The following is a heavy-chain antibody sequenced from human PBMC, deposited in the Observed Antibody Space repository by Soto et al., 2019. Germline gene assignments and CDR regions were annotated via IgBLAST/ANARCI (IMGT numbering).Heavy chain of an antibody. CDR1: GYTFTSYG. Sequence: ASVKVSCKASGYTFTSYGISWVRQAPGQGLEWMGWISGYNGNTNYAQELQGRVTMTTDTSTSTAYMELKSLRSDVTAVYYCAGSGRGIAAAGTWWFDPWGQGTLVTVSS. J-gene: IGHJ5*02. CDR2: ISGYNGNT. CDR3: AGSGRGIAAAGTWWFDP. D-gene: IGHD6-13*01. V-gene: IGHV1-18*01.